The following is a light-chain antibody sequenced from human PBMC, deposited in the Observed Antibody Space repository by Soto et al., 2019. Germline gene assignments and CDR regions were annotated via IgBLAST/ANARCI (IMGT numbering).Light chain of an antibody. CDR3: LQYGSSDT. Sequence: EFVLTQSPGTLSLSPMEIATLSCRASQTVRNNYLAWYQQKPGQAPRLLIYDASSRATGIPDRFGGGGSGTDFTLTVCTLDTEEFAVYKWLQYGSSDTFGQGTKVDIK. V-gene: IGKV3-20*01. J-gene: IGKJ1*01. CDR2: DAS. CDR1: QTVRNNY.